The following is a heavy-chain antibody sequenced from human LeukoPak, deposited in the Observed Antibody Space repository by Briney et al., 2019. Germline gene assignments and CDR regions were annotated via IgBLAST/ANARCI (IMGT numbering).Heavy chain of an antibody. D-gene: IGHD3-22*01. J-gene: IGHJ4*02. V-gene: IGHV4-34*01. CDR1: GGSFSGYY. Sequence: PSETLSLTCAVYGGSFSGYYWSWIRQPPGKGLGWIGEINHSGSTNYNPSLKSRVTISVDTSKNQFSLKLSSVTAADTAVYYCARLAYYDSSGYYYDYWGQGTLVTVSS. CDR2: INHSGST. CDR3: ARLAYYDSSGYYYDY.